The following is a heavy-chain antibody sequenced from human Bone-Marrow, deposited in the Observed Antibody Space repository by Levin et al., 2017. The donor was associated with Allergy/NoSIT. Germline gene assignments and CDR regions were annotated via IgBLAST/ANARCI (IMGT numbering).Heavy chain of an antibody. CDR3: AKGTGNYYDTTGHFDY. D-gene: IGHD3-22*01. Sequence: GGSLRLSCAASGFNFFNYGMHWVRQAPGKGLEWVATISYDGGHDYYADSVRGRFTISRDNSKKRVYLQMNSLRPEDTAVFYCAKGTGNYYDTTGHFDYWGQGTLVTVSS. J-gene: IGHJ4*02. CDR2: ISYDGGHD. V-gene: IGHV3-30*18. CDR1: GFNFFNYG.